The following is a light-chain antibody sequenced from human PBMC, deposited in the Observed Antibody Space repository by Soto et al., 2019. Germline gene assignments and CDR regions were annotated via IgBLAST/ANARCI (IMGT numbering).Light chain of an antibody. V-gene: IGKV1-27*01. CDR2: AAS. Sequence: DIQMTQSPSSLSASVRDRVTITCRASQGISNYLAWYQQKPGKVPKLLIYAASTLHSGVPSRFSGSGSGTDFTPTISSLQPEDVATYYAQKYDSAPWTFGQGTKVEIK. CDR3: QKYDSAPWT. J-gene: IGKJ1*01. CDR1: QGISNY.